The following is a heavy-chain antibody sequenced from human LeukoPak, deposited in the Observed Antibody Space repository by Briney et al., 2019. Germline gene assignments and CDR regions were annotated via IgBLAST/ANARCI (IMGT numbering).Heavy chain of an antibody. V-gene: IGHV4-34*01. CDR3: ARSSWYQEVVY. Sequence: SETLSLTCAVYGGSFSGYYWSWIRQPPGKGLEWIGEINHSGSTNYNPSLKSRVTISVDTSKNQFSLKLSSVTAADTAVYYCARSSWYQEVVYWGQGALVTVSS. CDR1: GGSFSGYY. J-gene: IGHJ4*02. D-gene: IGHD6-13*01. CDR2: INHSGST.